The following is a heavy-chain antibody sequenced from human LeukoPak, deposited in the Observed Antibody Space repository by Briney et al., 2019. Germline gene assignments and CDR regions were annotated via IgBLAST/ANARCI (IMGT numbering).Heavy chain of an antibody. Sequence: SETLSLTCAVYGGSFSGYYWSWIRQPPGKGLEWIGEINHSGSTNYNPSLKSRVTISVDTSKNQFSLKLSSVTAADTAVYYCASLLVDTAMAPLDYWGQGTLVTVSS. D-gene: IGHD5-18*01. CDR2: INHSGST. CDR1: GGSFSGYY. J-gene: IGHJ4*02. CDR3: ASLLVDTAMAPLDY. V-gene: IGHV4-34*01.